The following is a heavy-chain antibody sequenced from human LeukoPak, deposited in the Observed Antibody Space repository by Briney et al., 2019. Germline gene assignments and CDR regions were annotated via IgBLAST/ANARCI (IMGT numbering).Heavy chain of an antibody. V-gene: IGHV5-51*01. J-gene: IGHJ4*02. CDR2: IYPGDSDT. CDR3: AKLGDATGYNY. D-gene: IGHD3-9*01. Sequence: GASLQISCEGSGSIFTSYWIGGVRPLGGKGVEWMGMIYPGDSDTRYSPSVQGQVTISADKSISTAYLQWNSLKASDTAMYYCAKLGDATGYNYWGQGTLVTVPS. CDR1: GSIFTSYW.